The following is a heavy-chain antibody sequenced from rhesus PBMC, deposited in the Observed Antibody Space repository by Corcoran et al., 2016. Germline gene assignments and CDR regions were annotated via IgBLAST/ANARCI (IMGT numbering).Heavy chain of an antibody. Sequence: QVKLQQWGEGLVKPSETLSLTCAVYGGSISGYYYWSWIRKPPGKGLEWIGYIYGNSASTNYNPSLKNRVTISKDTSKNQFSLKLSSVTAADTAVYYCARTTYYYSGSYYPIVYWGQGVLVTVSS. V-gene: IGHV4-73*01. CDR1: GGSISGYYY. CDR2: IYGNSAST. CDR3: ARTTYYYSGSYYPIVY. D-gene: IGHD3-16*01. J-gene: IGHJ4*01.